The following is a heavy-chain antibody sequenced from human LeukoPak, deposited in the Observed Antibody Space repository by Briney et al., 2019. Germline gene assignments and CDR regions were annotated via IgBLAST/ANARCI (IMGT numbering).Heavy chain of an antibody. CDR1: GYTFTSHY. D-gene: IGHD3-10*01. CDR3: ARGPRITLVRGGQWHYYMDV. V-gene: IGHV1-46*01. CDR2: INPSGGST. J-gene: IGHJ6*03. Sequence: ASVRVSCKASGYTFTSHYMYWVQQAPGQGLEWMGIINPSGGSTNYAQKFQGRVTMTRDTSTSTVYMELSSLRSEDTAVYYCARGPRITLVRGGQWHYYMDVWGKGTTVTISS.